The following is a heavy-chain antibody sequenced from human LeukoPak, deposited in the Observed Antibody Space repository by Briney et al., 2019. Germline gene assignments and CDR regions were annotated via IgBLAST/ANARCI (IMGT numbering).Heavy chain of an antibody. V-gene: IGHV3-30*18. D-gene: IGHD6-13*01. CDR2: ISYDGSNK. Sequence: PGRSLRLSCAASGFAFSSYGMHWVRQAPGKGLEWVAVISYDGSNKYNADSVKGRFTISRDNSKNTVYLQMNSLRAEDTAVYYCAKVRYSSSYYYGMDVWGQGTTVTVSS. CDR1: GFAFSSYG. J-gene: IGHJ6*02. CDR3: AKVRYSSSYYYGMDV.